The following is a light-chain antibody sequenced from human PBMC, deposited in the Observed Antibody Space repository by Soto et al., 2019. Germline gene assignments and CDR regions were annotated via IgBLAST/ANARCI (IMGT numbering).Light chain of an antibody. V-gene: IGKV1-9*01. CDR3: QHRQGYPLT. Sequence: DIQLTQSPSFLSASVGDRVTITCRASQGIRSYLAWYQQIPGKAPKLLIYTASTLQGGVPSRFSGSGSGTDFTLTISSLQPEDFATYYCQHRQGYPLTFGQVTKVEIK. CDR2: TAS. CDR1: QGIRSY. J-gene: IGKJ1*01.